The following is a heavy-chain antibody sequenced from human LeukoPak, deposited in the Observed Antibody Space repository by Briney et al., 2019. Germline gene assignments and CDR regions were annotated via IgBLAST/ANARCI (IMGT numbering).Heavy chain of an antibody. CDR3: ARAVLGDYXVSFXX. J-gene: IGHJ4*02. Sequence: PSETLSLTCTVSGGSISSYYWSWIRQPPGKGLEWIGDTYYSGSTNYNPSLKSRVTISVDTSKNQFSLKLSSVTAADTAVYYCARAVLGDYXVSFXXWGQGTLVT. V-gene: IGHV4-59*08. CDR2: TYYSGST. D-gene: IGHD4-17*01. CDR1: GGSISSYY.